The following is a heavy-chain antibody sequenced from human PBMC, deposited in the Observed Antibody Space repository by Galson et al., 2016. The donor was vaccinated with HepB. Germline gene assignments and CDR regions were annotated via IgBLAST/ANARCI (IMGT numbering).Heavy chain of an antibody. V-gene: IGHV3-33*01. D-gene: IGHD6-19*01. CDR1: GFTFTSYA. CDR2: IWYDGSNK. CDR3: ARDRYSSGWYGYFDA. J-gene: IGHJ4*01. Sequence: SLRLSCAASGFTFTSYAMHWVRQAPGKGLEWVAYIWYDGSNKFYVDSVRGRFTISRDNSKKTLFLQMSSLTAEDTGVYYCARDRYSSGWYGYFDAWGHGTLVTVSS.